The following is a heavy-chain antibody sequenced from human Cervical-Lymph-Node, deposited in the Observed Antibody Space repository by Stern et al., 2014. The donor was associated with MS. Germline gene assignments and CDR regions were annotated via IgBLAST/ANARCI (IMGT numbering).Heavy chain of an antibody. CDR2: ISYDGSNT. V-gene: IGHV3-30*01. Sequence: VQLVESGGGVVQPGGSLRLSCAASGFSFNSYALHWVRQAPGKGLEWVAVISYDGSNTFYADAMKGRFTISRDNSKNTLYLQMNSLRLEDTAVYFCARGSMIIVVNYFYYGMDVWGQGTTVTVSS. CDR1: GFSFNSYA. CDR3: ARGSMIIVVNYFYYGMDV. D-gene: IGHD3-22*01. J-gene: IGHJ6*02.